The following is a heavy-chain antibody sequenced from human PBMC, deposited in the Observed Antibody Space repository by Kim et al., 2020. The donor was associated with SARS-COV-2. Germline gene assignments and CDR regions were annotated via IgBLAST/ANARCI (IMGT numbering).Heavy chain of an antibody. V-gene: IGHV3-11*06. D-gene: IGHD4-17*01. CDR3: ASWGITTVTPQYYYYYMDV. J-gene: IGHJ6*03. Sequence: GRFTISRDNAKNSLYLQMNSLRAEDTAVYYCASWGITTVTPQYYYYYMDVWGKGTTVTVSS.